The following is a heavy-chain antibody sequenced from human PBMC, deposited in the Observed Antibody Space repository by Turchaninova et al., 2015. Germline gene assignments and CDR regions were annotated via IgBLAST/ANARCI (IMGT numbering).Heavy chain of an antibody. Sequence: QVQLQESGPGLVQTSETLSLMCDVSGGSISGYPWSCIRQPAGKGLEWIGLFHDSGTNNYNPALRGRVSISVDVSRNQVSLRLQSVTAADTALYYCARDPVDGHSFYDHWGQGTLVTVSS. CDR2: FHDSGTN. CDR3: ARDPVDGHSFYDH. J-gene: IGHJ4*02. V-gene: IGHV4-4*07. D-gene: IGHD5-24*01. CDR1: GGSISGYP.